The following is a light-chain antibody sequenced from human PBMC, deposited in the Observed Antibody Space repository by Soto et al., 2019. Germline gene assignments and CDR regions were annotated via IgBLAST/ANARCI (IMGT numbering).Light chain of an antibody. CDR2: VNSDGSH. CDR3: QTWATGIPYVV. CDR1: SGHSSYA. V-gene: IGLV4-69*01. Sequence: QLVLTQSPSASASLGASVKLTCTLSSGHSSYAIAWHQQQPGKGPRYLMKVNSDGSHRKGDGIPDRFSGSSSGAERFLTISSLHSEDEADYYCQTWATGIPYVVFGGGTQLTVL. J-gene: IGLJ2*01.